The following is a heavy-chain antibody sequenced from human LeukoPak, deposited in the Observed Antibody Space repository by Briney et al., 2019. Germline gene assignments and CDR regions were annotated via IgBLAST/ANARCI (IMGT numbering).Heavy chain of an antibody. CDR3: ARPGYDSSGFRIDY. CDR2: IYYSGST. Sequence: SETLSLTCAVSGVSISSYYWSWIRQPPGKGLEWIGYIYYSGSTNYNPSLKSRVTISVDTSKNQFSLKLSSVTAADTAVYYCARPGYDSSGFRIDYWGQGTLVTVSS. CDR1: GVSISSYY. V-gene: IGHV4-59*08. J-gene: IGHJ4*02. D-gene: IGHD3-22*01.